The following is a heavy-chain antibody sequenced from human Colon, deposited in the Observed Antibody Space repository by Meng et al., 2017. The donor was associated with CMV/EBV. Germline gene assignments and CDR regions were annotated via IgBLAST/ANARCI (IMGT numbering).Heavy chain of an antibody. J-gene: IGHJ6*02. CDR2: IVVGSGNT. CDR3: AAEGEGAHGYYYYGMDV. V-gene: IGHV1-58*01. CDR1: GFTFTSSA. Sequence: SVKVSCKASGFTFTSSAVQWVRQARGQRLESIGWIVVGSGNTNYAQKFQERVTITRDMSTSTAYMELSSLRSEDTAVYYCAAEGEGAHGYYYYGMDVWGQGTTVTVSS. D-gene: IGHD1-26*01.